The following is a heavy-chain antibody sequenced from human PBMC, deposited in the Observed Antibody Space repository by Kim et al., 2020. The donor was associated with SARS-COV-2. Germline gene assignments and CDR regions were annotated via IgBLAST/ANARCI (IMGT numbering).Heavy chain of an antibody. J-gene: IGHJ6*02. CDR2: IWYDGSNK. Sequence: GGSLRLSCAASGFTFSSYGMHWVRQAPGKGLEWVAVIWYDGSNKYYADSVKGRFTISRDNSKNTLYLQMKSLRAEDTAVYYCARDGDYYDSSGYYYSLYYYGMDVWGQGTTVTVSS. V-gene: IGHV3-33*01. D-gene: IGHD3-22*01. CDR3: ARDGDYYDSSGYYYSLYYYGMDV. CDR1: GFTFSSYG.